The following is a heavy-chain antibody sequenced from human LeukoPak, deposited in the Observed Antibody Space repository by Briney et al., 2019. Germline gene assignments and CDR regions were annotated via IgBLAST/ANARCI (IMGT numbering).Heavy chain of an antibody. D-gene: IGHD3-10*01. CDR1: GYTFTGYY. CDR2: INPNSDGT. V-gene: IGHV1-2*02. Sequence: ASVKVSCKASGYTFTGYYMHWVRQDPGQGLEWMGWINPNSDGTNYAQKFQGRVTMTRDTSISTAYMELSRLRSDDTAVYYCASAMVRGPNPGGYWGQGTLVTVSS. CDR3: ASAMVRGPNPGGY. J-gene: IGHJ4*02.